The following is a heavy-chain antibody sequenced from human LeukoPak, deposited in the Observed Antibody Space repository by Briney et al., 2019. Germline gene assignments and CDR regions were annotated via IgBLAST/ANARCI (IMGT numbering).Heavy chain of an antibody. CDR1: GYTFTSYG. D-gene: IGHD3-22*01. J-gene: IGHJ3*02. CDR3: AKDPRAIELGYYDAFDI. V-gene: IGHV1-18*01. Sequence: ASVTVSCKASGYTFTSYGISWVRQAPGQGLEWMGWISAYNGNTNYAQKLQGRVTMTTDTSTSTAYMELRSLRSDDTAVYYCAKDPRAIELGYYDAFDIWGQGTMVTVSS. CDR2: ISAYNGNT.